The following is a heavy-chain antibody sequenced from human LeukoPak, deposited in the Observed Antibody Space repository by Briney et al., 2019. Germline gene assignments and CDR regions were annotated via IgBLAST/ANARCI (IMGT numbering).Heavy chain of an antibody. CDR1: GFTFSSYS. CDR3: AKAPVTTCRGAYCYPFDY. J-gene: IGHJ4*02. D-gene: IGHD2-21*01. CDR2: ISDSGNT. V-gene: IGHV3-23*01. Sequence: GGSLRLSCAASGFTFSSYSMNWVRRAPGKGLEWVSAISDSGNTYHADSVKGRFTISRDSSKNTLFLQMNRLRPEDAAVYYCAKAPVTTCRGAYCYPFDYWGQGTLVTVSS.